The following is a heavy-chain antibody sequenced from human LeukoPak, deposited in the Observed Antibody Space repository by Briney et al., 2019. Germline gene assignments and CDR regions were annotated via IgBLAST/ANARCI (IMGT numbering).Heavy chain of an antibody. D-gene: IGHD3-10*01. Sequence: GESLKISCTGSAYTFTNYWIGWVRQMPGKGLEWMGIIYPRDSDTRYSPSFQGQVTISADKSISTAYLQWSSLKASDTAMYYCARAMVRGVITGPLDYWGQGTLVTVSS. V-gene: IGHV5-51*01. CDR2: IYPRDSDT. CDR1: AYTFTNYW. J-gene: IGHJ4*02. CDR3: ARAMVRGVITGPLDY.